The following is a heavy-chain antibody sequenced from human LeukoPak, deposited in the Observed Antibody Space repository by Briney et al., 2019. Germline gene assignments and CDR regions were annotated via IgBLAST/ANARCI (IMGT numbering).Heavy chain of an antibody. Sequence: SQTLSLTCTVSGGSISSGDYYWSWIRQPPGKGLEWIGFIWHSGSTYYNPSLKSRVTISVDRSKNQFSLKLTSVTAADTAVFYCARALADNGWFDPWGQGTLVTVSS. CDR2: IWHSGST. D-gene: IGHD1-14*01. CDR1: GGSISSGDYY. J-gene: IGHJ5*02. V-gene: IGHV4-30-2*01. CDR3: ARALADNGWFDP.